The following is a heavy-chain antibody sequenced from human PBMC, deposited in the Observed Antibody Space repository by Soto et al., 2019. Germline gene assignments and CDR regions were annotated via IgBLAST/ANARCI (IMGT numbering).Heavy chain of an antibody. J-gene: IGHJ4*02. V-gene: IGHV4-4*02. CDR1: GGSISSSNW. Sequence: SETLSLTCAVSGGSISSSNWWSGGRQPPGKGLEWIGEIYHSGSTNYNPSLKSRVTISVDRSKNQFSLKLSSVTAADTAVYYCARGMTTVTTIDYWGQGTLVTVSS. CDR3: ARGMTTVTTIDY. D-gene: IGHD4-4*01. CDR2: IYHSGST.